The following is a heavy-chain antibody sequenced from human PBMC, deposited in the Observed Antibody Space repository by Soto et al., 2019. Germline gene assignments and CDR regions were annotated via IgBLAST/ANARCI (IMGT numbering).Heavy chain of an antibody. Sequence: QVQLVQSGAEVKKPGSSVKVSCKASGGTFSNYAISWVRQAPGEGLEWMGGIIPIFGTANYAQKFQGRVTITADESTSTAYMELSSLRSEDTAVYYCARRVPTIAVAGLKWFDAWGQGTLVTVSS. CDR1: GGTFSNYA. CDR3: ARRVPTIAVAGLKWFDA. CDR2: IIPIFGTA. J-gene: IGHJ5*02. D-gene: IGHD6-19*01. V-gene: IGHV1-69*12.